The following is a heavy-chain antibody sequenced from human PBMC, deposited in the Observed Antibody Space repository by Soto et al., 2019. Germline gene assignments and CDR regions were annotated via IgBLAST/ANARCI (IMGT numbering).Heavy chain of an antibody. CDR1: GFTFSNYA. CDR2: ISGSGDSI. V-gene: IGHV3-23*01. J-gene: IGHJ4*02. CDR3: STGRQMGY. D-gene: IGHD7-27*01. Sequence: EVQVLESGGDLVQPGGSLRLSCAASGFTFSNYAMTWVRQAPGKGLEWVSTISGSGDSIYYAYSVKGRFTISRDNSKNTLYLQMNSLRADDWAVYYCSTGRQMGYWGQGTLVIVSS.